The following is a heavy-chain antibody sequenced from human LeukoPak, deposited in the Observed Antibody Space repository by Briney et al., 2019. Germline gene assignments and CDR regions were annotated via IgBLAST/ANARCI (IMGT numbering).Heavy chain of an antibody. CDR2: ISYGGSNR. D-gene: IGHD2-15*01. CDR1: GFTFCCYA. V-gene: IGHV3-30*14. Sequence: GGSVTLSCAASGFTFCCYAMHWLPQAPGKGRVGRADISYGGSNRYYADSVNGRFTGCRDNTKNLMFLQINNLRADDTAVYYCATDTTPVDPIQGDGHEDENFGRWGQGTMVTVSS. J-gene: IGHJ1*01. CDR3: ATDTTPVDPIQGDGHEDENFGR.